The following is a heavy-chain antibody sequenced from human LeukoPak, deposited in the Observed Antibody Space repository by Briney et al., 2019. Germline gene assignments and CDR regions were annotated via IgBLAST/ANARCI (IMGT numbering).Heavy chain of an antibody. CDR1: GFTFSSYA. V-gene: IGHV3-30*04. CDR2: ISYDGSNK. D-gene: IGHD1-20*01. CDR3: ARSGIDNYYFDY. Sequence: GSLRLSCAASGFTFSSYAMHWVRQAPGKGLEWVAVISYDGSNKYYADSVKGRFTISRDNSKNTLYLQMNSLRAEDTAVYYCARSGIDNYYFDYWGQGTLVTVSS. J-gene: IGHJ4*02.